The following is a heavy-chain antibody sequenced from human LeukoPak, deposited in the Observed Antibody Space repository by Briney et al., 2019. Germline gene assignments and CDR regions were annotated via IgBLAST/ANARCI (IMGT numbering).Heavy chain of an antibody. CDR2: IWYDGSNK. J-gene: IGHJ4*02. CDR1: GFSFSTYY. V-gene: IGHV3-33*08. CDR3: ARDAVYSSSWQYY. D-gene: IGHD6-13*01. Sequence: GGSLRLSCAATGFSFSTYYVNWVRQAPGKGLEWVAVIWYDGSNKYYADSVKGRFTISRDNSKNTLYLQMNSLRAEDTAVYYCARDAVYSSSWQYYWGQGTLVTVSS.